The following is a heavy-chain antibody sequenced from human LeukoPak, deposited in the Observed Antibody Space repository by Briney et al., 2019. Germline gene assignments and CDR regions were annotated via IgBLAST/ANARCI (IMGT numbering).Heavy chain of an antibody. J-gene: IGHJ6*02. D-gene: IGHD6-13*01. V-gene: IGHV4-31*03. CDR2: IYYSGST. CDR3: ARTSIAAVYYYGMDV. CDR1: GGSISSGGYY. Sequence: SQTLSLTCTVSGGSISSGGYYWSWIRQHPGKGLEWIGYIYYSGSTYYNPSLKSRVTISVDTSKNQFSLKLSSVTAADTAVYYCARTSIAAVYYYGMDVWGQGTMVTVSS.